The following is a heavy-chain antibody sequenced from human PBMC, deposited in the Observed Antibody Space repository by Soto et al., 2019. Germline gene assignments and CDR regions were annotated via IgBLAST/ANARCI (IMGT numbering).Heavy chain of an antibody. Sequence: GGSLRLSCVASGFTFSNYAMNWVRQAPGKGLEWVSGISASGGSTYYADSVKGRFTISRDNSKNTPYLQMDSLRAEDTAIYYCARDRNMAAADLYYFDYWGQGTLVTVSS. D-gene: IGHD6-13*01. CDR1: GFTFSNYA. CDR2: ISASGGST. J-gene: IGHJ4*02. V-gene: IGHV3-23*01. CDR3: ARDRNMAAADLYYFDY.